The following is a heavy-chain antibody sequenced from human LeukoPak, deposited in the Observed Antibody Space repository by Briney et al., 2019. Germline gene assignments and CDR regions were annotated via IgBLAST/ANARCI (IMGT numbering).Heavy chain of an antibody. CDR1: GGSISSYY. CDR3: ARDLGPRVFDY. J-gene: IGHJ4*02. V-gene: IGHV4-59*01. D-gene: IGHD6-13*01. Sequence: NASETLSLTCTVSGGSISSYYWSWIRQPPGKGLEWIGYIYYSGSTNYNPSLKSRVTISVDTSKNQFSLKLSSVTAADTAVYYCARDLGPRVFDYWGQGTLVTVSS. CDR2: IYYSGST.